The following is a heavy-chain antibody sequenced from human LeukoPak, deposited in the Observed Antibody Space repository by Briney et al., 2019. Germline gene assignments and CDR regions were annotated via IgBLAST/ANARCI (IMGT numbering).Heavy chain of an antibody. CDR2: IFYSGTT. CDR3: ARRQYSSSFYFDY. D-gene: IGHD6-6*01. Sequence: PSETLSLTCTVSGGSISSSTYYWGWIRQPPGKGLEWIGVIFYSGTTYYNPSLKSRVTISVDTSKNQFSLKLSSVTAADTAVYYCARRQYSSSFYFDYWGQGTLVTVSS. V-gene: IGHV4-39*07. J-gene: IGHJ4*02. CDR1: GGSISSSTYY.